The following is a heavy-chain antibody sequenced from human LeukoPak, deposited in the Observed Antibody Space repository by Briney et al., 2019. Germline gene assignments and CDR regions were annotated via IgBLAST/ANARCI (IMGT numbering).Heavy chain of an antibody. V-gene: IGHV4-34*01. CDR3: ARAVRNHIVVVTAIRPHYGMDV. CDR1: GGSFSGYY. J-gene: IGHJ6*02. D-gene: IGHD2-21*02. CDR2: INHSGST. Sequence: PSETLSLTCAVYGGSFSGYYWSWIRQPPGKGLEWIGEINHSGSTNYNPSLKSRVTISVDTSKNQFSLKLSSVTAADTAVYYCARAVRNHIVVVTAIRPHYGMDVWGQGTTVTVSS.